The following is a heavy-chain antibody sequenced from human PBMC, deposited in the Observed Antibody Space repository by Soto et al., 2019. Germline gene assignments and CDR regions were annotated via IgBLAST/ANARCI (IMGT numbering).Heavy chain of an antibody. CDR1: GGSISSGGYS. CDR2: IYHSGRR. J-gene: IGHJ5*02. Sequence: QLQLQESGSGLVKPSQTLSLTCAVSGGSISSGGYSWSWIRQPPGKVLVWFGYIYHSGRRYYNSSLKSRVTISVDQSKNQFSVKLSSVTAADTAVYYCARVPSPWGQGTLVTVSS. CDR3: ARVPSP. V-gene: IGHV4-30-2*01.